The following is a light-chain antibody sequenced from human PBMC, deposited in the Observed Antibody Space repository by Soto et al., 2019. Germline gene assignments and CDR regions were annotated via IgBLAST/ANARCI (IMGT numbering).Light chain of an antibody. CDR2: GAS. J-gene: IGKJ1*01. Sequence: EVVMTQSPATLSVSPGEGATLSCRASQSISSNLAWYQQKPGQGPRLLIYGASTRATGIPARFSGSGSGTDFTLTISRLEPEDFAVYYCQQYGSSPLWTFGQGTKVDIK. CDR3: QQYGSSPLWT. CDR1: QSISSN. V-gene: IGKV3-15*01.